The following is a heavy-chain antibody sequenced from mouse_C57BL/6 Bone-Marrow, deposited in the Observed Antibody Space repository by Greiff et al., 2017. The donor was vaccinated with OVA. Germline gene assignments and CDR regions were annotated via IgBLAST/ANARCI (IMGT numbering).Heavy chain of an antibody. D-gene: IGHD1-1*01. CDR1: GYSITSDY. J-gene: IGHJ1*03. V-gene: IGHV3-8*01. CDR3: ARLVTTVVVYWYFDV. CDR2: ISYSGST. Sequence: EVKLMESGPGLAKPSQTLSLTCSVTGYSITSDYWNWIRKFPGNKLEYMGYISYSGSTYYNPSLKSRISITRDTSKNQYYLQLNSVTTEDTATYYCARLVTTVVVYWYFDVWGTGTTVTVSS.